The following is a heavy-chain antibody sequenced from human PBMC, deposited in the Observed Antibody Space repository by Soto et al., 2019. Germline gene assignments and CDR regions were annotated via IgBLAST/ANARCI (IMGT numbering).Heavy chain of an antibody. Sequence: GGSLRLSCAASGFTFSSYGMHWVRQAPGKGLEWVAVIWYDGSNKYYADSVKGRFTISRDNSKKTLYLQMNSLRAEDKAVYYCARDLVRFNYYDSSGPYFQHWGQGTLVTVSS. J-gene: IGHJ1*01. D-gene: IGHD3-22*01. CDR3: ARDLVRFNYYDSSGPYFQH. CDR2: IWYDGSNK. CDR1: GFTFSSYG. V-gene: IGHV3-33*01.